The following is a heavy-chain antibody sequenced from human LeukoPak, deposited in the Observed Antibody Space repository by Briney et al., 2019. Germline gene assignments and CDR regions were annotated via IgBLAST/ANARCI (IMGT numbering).Heavy chain of an antibody. CDR2: IYHSGST. CDR1: GYSISSGYY. Sequence: SETLSLTCAVSGYSISSGYYWGWIRQPPGKGLEWIGSIYHSGSTYYNPSLKSRVTISVDTSKNQFSLKLSSVTAADTAVYYCARLAPGAKLRYYYMDVWGKATTATVSS. V-gene: IGHV4-38-2*01. D-gene: IGHD4/OR15-4a*01. CDR3: ARLAPGAKLRYYYMDV. J-gene: IGHJ6*03.